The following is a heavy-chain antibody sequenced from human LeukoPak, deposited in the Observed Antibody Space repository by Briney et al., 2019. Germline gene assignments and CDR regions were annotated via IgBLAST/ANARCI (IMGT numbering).Heavy chain of an antibody. CDR1: GYTFTSYA. J-gene: IGHJ3*02. CDR2: INTNTGNP. CDR3: ARDTDADILTGYHNDAFDI. V-gene: IGHV7-4-1*02. D-gene: IGHD3-9*01. Sequence: ASVKVSCKASGYTFTSYAMNWVRQAPGQGLEWMGWINTNTGNPTYAQGFTGRFVFSLDTSVSTAYLQISSLKAEDTAVYYCARDTDADILTGYHNDAFDIWGQGTMVTVSS.